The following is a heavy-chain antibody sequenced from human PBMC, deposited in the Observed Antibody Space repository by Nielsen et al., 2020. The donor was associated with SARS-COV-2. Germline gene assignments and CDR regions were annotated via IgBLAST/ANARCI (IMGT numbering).Heavy chain of an antibody. CDR3: AKIVGTDCTNGVCYPPDY. CDR1: GFTFSSYW. J-gene: IGHJ4*02. V-gene: IGHV3-23*01. CDR2: ISGSGGST. Sequence: GESLKISCAASGFTFSSYWMHWVRQAPGKGLVWVSAISGSGGSTYYADSVKGRFTISRDNSKNTLYLQMNSLRAEDTAVYYCAKIVGTDCTNGVCYPPDYWGQGTLVTVSS. D-gene: IGHD2-8*01.